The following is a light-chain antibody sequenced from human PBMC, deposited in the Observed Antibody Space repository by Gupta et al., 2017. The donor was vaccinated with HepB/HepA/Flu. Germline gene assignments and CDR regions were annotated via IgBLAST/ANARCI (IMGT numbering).Light chain of an antibody. CDR2: AAS. J-gene: IGKJ1*01. Sequence: EIVMTQSPATLSVSPGERATLSCRASQNINKYLAWYQQKPGQAPRVLIYAASTRASGFPARFSGSGSGTEFTLTINSLQSEDFAVYYCQHDNTWPRTFGQGTKVEIK. V-gene: IGKV3-15*01. CDR3: QHDNTWPRT. CDR1: QNINKY.